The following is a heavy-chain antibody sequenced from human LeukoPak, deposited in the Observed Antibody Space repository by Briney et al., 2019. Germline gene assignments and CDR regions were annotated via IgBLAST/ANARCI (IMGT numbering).Heavy chain of an antibody. V-gene: IGHV3-7*04. J-gene: IGHJ4*02. D-gene: IGHD7-27*01. CDR2: IKPDGCEK. Sequence: GGSLRLSCATSGFIFSNSWMNWVRQAPGKGLEWVAKIKPDGCEKYYVDSVKGRFTVSGDNAKNSLYLQMNSLRADDTAVYFCARGANWAFEYWGQGTLVTVSS. CDR3: ARGANWAFEY. CDR1: GFIFSNSW.